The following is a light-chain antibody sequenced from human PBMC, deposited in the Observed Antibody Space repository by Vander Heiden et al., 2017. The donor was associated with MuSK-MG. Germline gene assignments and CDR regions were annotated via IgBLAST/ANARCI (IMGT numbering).Light chain of an antibody. CDR2: GNS. J-gene: IGLJ2*01. CDR3: QSYDSSLSGVV. Sequence: QSVLTQPPSVSVAPGQRVTISCTGSSSNIGAGYEVHWYQQLPGTAPKLLIYGNSNRPSGVPDRFSGSKSGTSASLAITGLQAEDEADYYCQSYDSSLSGVVFGGGTKLTVL. V-gene: IGLV1-40*01. CDR1: SSNIGAGYE.